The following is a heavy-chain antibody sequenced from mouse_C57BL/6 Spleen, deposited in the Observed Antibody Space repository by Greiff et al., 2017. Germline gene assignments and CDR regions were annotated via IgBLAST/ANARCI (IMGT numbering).Heavy chain of an antibody. Sequence: VQLQQPGAELVKPGASVKLSCKASGYTFTSYWMHWVKQRPGRGLEWIGRIDPNSGGTKYNEKFKSKATLTVDKPSSTAYMQLSSLTSEDSAVYDYATFYYSNYYYAMDYWGQGTSVTVSS. CDR2: IDPNSGGT. J-gene: IGHJ4*01. V-gene: IGHV1-72*01. CDR3: ATFYYSNYYYAMDY. D-gene: IGHD2-5*01. CDR1: GYTFTSYW.